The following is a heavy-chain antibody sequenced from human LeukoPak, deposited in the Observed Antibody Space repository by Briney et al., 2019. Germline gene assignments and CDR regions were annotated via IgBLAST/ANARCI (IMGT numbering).Heavy chain of an antibody. V-gene: IGHV6-1*01. CDR3: ARQDTTLLDYFDS. CDR2: TYYRSTWFT. CDR1: GDSLSRTTVA. D-gene: IGHD1-1*01. Sequence: SQTLSLTRAISGDSLSRTTVAWNWIRQSPSRGLEWLGRTYYRSTWFTYYAESVEGRININPDTSNNQFSLQLNSVTPEDTAVYYCARQDTTLLDYFDSWGQGTLVTVSS. J-gene: IGHJ4*02.